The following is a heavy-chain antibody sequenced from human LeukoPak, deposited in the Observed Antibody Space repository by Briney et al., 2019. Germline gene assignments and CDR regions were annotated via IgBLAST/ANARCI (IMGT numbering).Heavy chain of an antibody. V-gene: IGHV4-34*01. CDR1: GGSFSGYY. J-gene: IGHJ6*02. D-gene: IGHD4-17*01. Sequence: SETLSLTCAVYGGSFSGYYWSWIRQPPGKGLEWIGEINHSGSTNYNPPLKSRVTISVDTSKNQFSLKLSSVTAADTAVYYCARSPYGDFPYYYYYGMDVWGQGTTVTVSS. CDR3: ARSPYGDFPYYYYYGMDV. CDR2: INHSGST.